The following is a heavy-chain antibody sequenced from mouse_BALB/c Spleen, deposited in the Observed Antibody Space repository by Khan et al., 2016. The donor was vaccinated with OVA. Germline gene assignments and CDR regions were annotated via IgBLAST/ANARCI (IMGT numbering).Heavy chain of an antibody. CDR3: ARGGYGSFGY. Sequence: VQLQESGAELARPGASVKMSCKASGYIFTSYMMHWVKQRPGQGLEGIGDINPSSDYNNYNQKFKDKATLTAAKSSSTAYMQLSSLTSEDSAVYYCARGGYGSFGYWGQGTLVTVSA. CDR2: INPSSDYN. D-gene: IGHD1-1*01. CDR1: GYIFTSYM. V-gene: IGHV1-4*01. J-gene: IGHJ3*01.